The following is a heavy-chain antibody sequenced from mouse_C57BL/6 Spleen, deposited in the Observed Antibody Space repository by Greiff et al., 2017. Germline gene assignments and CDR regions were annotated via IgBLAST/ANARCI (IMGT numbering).Heavy chain of an antibody. Sequence: QVQLQQSGAELVRPGTSVKVSCKASGYAFTNYLIEWVKQRPGQGLEWIGVINPGSGGTNYNEKFKGKATLTADKSSSTAYMQLSSLTSEDSAVYFCARDYYGSSDAMDYWGQGTSVTVSS. D-gene: IGHD1-1*01. J-gene: IGHJ4*01. CDR3: ARDYYGSSDAMDY. CDR1: GYAFTNYL. V-gene: IGHV1-54*01. CDR2: INPGSGGT.